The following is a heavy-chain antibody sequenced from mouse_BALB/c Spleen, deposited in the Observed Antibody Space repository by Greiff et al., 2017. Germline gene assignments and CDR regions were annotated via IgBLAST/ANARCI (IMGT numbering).Heavy chain of an antibody. CDR2: IYPGSGST. Sequence: VQLQQSGPELVKPGASVKMSCKASGYTFTDYVISWVKQRTGQGLEWIGGIYPGSGSTYYNEKFKGKATLTADKSSNTAYMHLSSLTSEDSAVYFCARRGRLLRFDYWGQGTTLTVSS. D-gene: IGHD1-1*01. CDR1: GYTFTDYV. J-gene: IGHJ2*01. V-gene: IGHV1-77*01. CDR3: ARRGRLLRFDY.